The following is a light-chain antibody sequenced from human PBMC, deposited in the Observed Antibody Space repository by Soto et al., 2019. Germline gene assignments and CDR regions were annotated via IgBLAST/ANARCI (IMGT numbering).Light chain of an antibody. Sequence: DIVLTQSPGTLSLSPGERATLSCRASQSVSSNHLAWYQQKPGQAPRLLIYGASIRATGVPATFSGSGSGTEFTLTISSLQSEDFAVYYCPQYNNWPPITFGQGTRLEI. J-gene: IGKJ5*01. CDR1: QSVSSN. CDR2: GAS. CDR3: PQYNNWPPIT. V-gene: IGKV3-15*01.